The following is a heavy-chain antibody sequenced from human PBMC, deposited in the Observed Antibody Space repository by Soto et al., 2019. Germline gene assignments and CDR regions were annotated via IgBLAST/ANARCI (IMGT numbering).Heavy chain of an antibody. D-gene: IGHD3-16*02. CDR2: IKHDTSEA. Sequence: GGSLRLSCAASGFKFSDYWISWVRQAPGKGLEWVGNIKHDTSEAHYADSVKGRFTITRDNIKNFLFLQMNGLRSDDTASYYCARDGLLFSGPYRPSRFDYWGLGTLVTVSS. J-gene: IGHJ4*02. CDR3: ARDGLLFSGPYRPSRFDY. V-gene: IGHV3-7*03. CDR1: GFKFSDYW.